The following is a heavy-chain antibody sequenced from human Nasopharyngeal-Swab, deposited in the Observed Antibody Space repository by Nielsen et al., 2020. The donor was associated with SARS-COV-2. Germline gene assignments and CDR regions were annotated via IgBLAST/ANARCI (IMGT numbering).Heavy chain of an antibody. J-gene: IGHJ4*02. Sequence: GGSLRLSCAVSGFTFSIVWMTWVRQAPGNGLEWIGRIKTEAGGGATDYAEPVKGRFTISRDDSKNTVYLQMNSLKTEDTAVYYCTTVKNVASASDYWGQGTLVTVSS. CDR3: TTVKNVASASDY. CDR2: IKTEAGGGAT. CDR1: GFTFSIVW. D-gene: IGHD6-13*01. V-gene: IGHV3-15*01.